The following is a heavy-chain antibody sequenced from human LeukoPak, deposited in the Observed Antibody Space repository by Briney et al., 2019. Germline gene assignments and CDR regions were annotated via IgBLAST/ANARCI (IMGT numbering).Heavy chain of an antibody. J-gene: IGHJ5*02. V-gene: IGHV4-31*03. CDR1: GGSISSGGYY. Sequence: PSQTLSLTCTVSGGSISSGGYYWSWIRQHPGKGLEWIGYIYYSGNTYYNPSLKSRVTISVDTSKNQFSLKLSSVTAADTAVYYCARVIPSTGYYAFDPWGQGTLVTVSS. CDR3: ARVIPSTGYYAFDP. CDR2: IYYSGNT. D-gene: IGHD3-9*01.